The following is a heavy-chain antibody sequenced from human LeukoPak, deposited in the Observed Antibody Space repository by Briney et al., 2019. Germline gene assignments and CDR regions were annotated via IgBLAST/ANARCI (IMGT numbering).Heavy chain of an antibody. V-gene: IGHV3-23*01. CDR1: GFTFSSYG. CDR2: ISGCGGSA. J-gene: IGHJ3*02. Sequence: GESLRLSCAASGFTFSSYGMSWVRQAPGKGLEWVSAISGCGGSAYYADSVKGRFTLSRDNSKNTLYLQMNSLRAEDTAVYYCAKIPRVAREPTAFDIWGQGTMVTVSS. CDR3: AKIPRVAREPTAFDI. D-gene: IGHD1-26*01.